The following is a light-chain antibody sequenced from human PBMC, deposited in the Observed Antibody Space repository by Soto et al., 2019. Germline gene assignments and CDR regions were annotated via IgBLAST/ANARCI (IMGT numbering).Light chain of an antibody. CDR3: QQRTNWSSVT. CDR2: GSS. J-gene: IGKJ4*01. V-gene: IGKV3-15*01. CDR1: QLFSSN. Sequence: EIVMTQSPATLSVSPVESVTLSCRASQLFSSNLAWYQRRPGQAPRLLIYGSSTRATGVPPRFSGSASGTEFTLTVSSLEPEDFAVYYCQQRTNWSSVTFGGGTKVDI.